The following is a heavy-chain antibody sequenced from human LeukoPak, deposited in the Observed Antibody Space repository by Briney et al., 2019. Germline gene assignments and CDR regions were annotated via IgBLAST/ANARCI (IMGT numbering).Heavy chain of an antibody. J-gene: IGHJ5*02. CDR2: IYYSGST. Sequence: KPSETLSLTCTVSGGSISSSTYYWGWIRQHPGKGLEWIGYIYYSGSTYYNPSLKSRVTISVDTSKNQFSLKLSSVTAADTAVYYCARAKRIAAAGSSHWFDPWGQGTLVTVSS. CDR3: ARAKRIAAAGSSHWFDP. D-gene: IGHD6-13*01. V-gene: IGHV4-31*03. CDR1: GGSISSSTYY.